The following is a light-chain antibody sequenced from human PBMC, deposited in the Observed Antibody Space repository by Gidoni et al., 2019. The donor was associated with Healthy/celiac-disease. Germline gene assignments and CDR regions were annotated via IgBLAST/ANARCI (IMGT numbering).Light chain of an antibody. CDR3: KQYNSYWT. CDR2: DAS. CDR1: QSISSW. Sequence: DIQMTQSPSTLSASVGDRVTITCRASQSISSWLAWYQQKPGKDPKLLIYDASSLESGVPSRFSGSGSGTEFTLTISSLQPDDFANYYCKQYNSYWTFGQGTKVEIK. V-gene: IGKV1-5*01. J-gene: IGKJ1*01.